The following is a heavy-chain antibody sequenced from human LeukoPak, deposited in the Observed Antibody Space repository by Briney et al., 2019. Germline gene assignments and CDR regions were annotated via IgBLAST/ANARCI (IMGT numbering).Heavy chain of an antibody. CDR2: IDSDGNRR. J-gene: IGHJ5*01. CDR1: GLTVRTNG. V-gene: IGHV3-33*01. Sequence: GGSLRLSCAASGLTVRTNGMHWVRQPPGQGLEWVAAIDSDGNRRYYADSVKGRFTVSRDIYKNTVDLQIDSLRAEDTAAYFCARDLNQWSIQFDSWGQGTLVTVAS. CDR3: ARDLNQWSIQFDS. D-gene: IGHD2-15*01.